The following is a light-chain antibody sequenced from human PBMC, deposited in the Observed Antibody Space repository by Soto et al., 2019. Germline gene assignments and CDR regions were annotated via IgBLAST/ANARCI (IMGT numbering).Light chain of an antibody. CDR1: QSFTNF. V-gene: IGKV3-20*01. CDR2: DAS. J-gene: IGKJ4*01. CDR3: QQFAGS. Sequence: EVVLTQSPGTLSLSPGERDTLSCRASQSFTNFIAWYHQRPGQAPRLLIYDASNRATGDPARFSGRGCGTDFPLITRRLEPDDFAVSSCQQFAGSFGAGTQVDIK.